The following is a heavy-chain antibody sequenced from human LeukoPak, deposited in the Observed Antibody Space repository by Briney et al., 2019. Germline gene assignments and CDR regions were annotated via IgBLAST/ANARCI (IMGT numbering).Heavy chain of an antibody. CDR1: GFTLSSYW. D-gene: IGHD6-19*01. J-gene: IGHJ4*02. CDR2: IKQDGSDK. V-gene: IGHV3-7*01. CDR3: ARGKWLVDY. Sequence: SGGSLRLSCAASGFTLSSYWMSWVRQAPGKGLEWVANIKQDGSDKYYVDSVKGRFTISRDNAKNSLYLQMNSLRAEDTAVYYCARGKWLVDYWGQGTLVTVSS.